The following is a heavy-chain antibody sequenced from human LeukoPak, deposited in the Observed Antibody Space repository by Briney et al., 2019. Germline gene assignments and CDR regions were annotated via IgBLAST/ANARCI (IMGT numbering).Heavy chain of an antibody. CDR1: GFTFSSYW. V-gene: IGHV3-7*01. Sequence: PGGTLRLSCAASGFTFSSYWMSWLRQAQGKGLEGVANIKQGGSEKYYVDSVKGRFTISRDKAKNSLYLQMHSLRAEDTAVYYCAREKDGSNEVFDYWGQGTLVTVSS. D-gene: IGHD3-10*01. J-gene: IGHJ4*02. CDR2: IKQGGSEK. CDR3: AREKDGSNEVFDY.